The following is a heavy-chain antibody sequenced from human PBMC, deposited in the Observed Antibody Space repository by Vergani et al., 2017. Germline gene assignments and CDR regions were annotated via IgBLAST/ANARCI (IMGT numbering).Heavy chain of an antibody. CDR1: GGSISSGDYY. V-gene: IGHV4-30-4*01. CDR2: IYYSGST. CDR3: ARLESGALDTAMVANWFDP. D-gene: IGHD5-18*01. J-gene: IGHJ5*02. Sequence: QVQLQESGPGLVKPSQTLSLTCTVSGGSISSGDYYWSWLRQPPGKGLEWIGYIYYSGSTYYNPSLKSRVTISVDTSKNQFSLKLSSVTAADTAVYYCARLESGALDTAMVANWFDPWGQGTLVTVSS.